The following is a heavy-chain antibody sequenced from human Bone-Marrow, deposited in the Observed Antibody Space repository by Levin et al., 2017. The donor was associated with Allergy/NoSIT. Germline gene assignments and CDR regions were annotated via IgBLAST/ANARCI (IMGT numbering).Heavy chain of an antibody. V-gene: IGHV3-30-3*01. CDR3: VRDQEDASRWFGETPEGAFDI. CDR1: GFTFRNHD. J-gene: IGHJ3*02. CDR2: ISNDGNKK. Sequence: GGPLRLSCAASGFTFRNHDIHWVRQAPGKGLEWMTVISNDGNKKSYGDSVKGRSIISRDNSKNTVYLQMNSLREDDTANYHCVRDQEDASRWFGETPEGAFDIWGQGTTVIVSS. D-gene: IGHD3-10*01.